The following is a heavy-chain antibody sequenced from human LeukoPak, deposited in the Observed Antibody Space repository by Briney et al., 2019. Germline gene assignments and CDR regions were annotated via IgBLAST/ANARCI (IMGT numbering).Heavy chain of an antibody. Sequence: RSLRLSCAASGFTFDDYAMHWVRQAPGKGLEWVSGISWNSGSIGYADSVKGRFTISRDNAKNSLYLQMNSLRAEDTALYYCAKDSGGSYPDYFDYWGQGTLVTVSS. V-gene: IGHV3-9*01. D-gene: IGHD1-26*01. CDR3: AKDSGGSYPDYFDY. CDR1: GFTFDDYA. J-gene: IGHJ4*02. CDR2: ISWNSGSI.